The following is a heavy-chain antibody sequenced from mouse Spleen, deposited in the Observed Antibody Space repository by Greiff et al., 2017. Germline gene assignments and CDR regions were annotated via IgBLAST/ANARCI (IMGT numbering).Heavy chain of an antibody. D-gene: IGHD2-1*01. V-gene: IGHV1-64*01. CDR3: ARSGNYGNYELDY. Sequence: QVQLQQPGAELVKPGASVKLSCKASGYTFTSYWMHWVKQRPGQGLEWIGMIHPNSGSTNYNEKFKSKATLTVDKSSSTAYMQLSSLTSEDSAVYYCARSGNYGNYELDYWGQGTTLTVSS. CDR2: IHPNSGST. J-gene: IGHJ2*01. CDR1: GYTFTSYW.